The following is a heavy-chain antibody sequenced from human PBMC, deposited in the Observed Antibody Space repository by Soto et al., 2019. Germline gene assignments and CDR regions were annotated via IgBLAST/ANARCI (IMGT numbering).Heavy chain of an antibody. V-gene: IGHV4-38-2*01. CDR2: IYHSGST. J-gene: IGHJ4*02. CDR3: ARLGTAVTNLDY. CDR1: GYSISSGYY. Sequence: SETLSLTCAVSGYSISSGYYWGWIRQPPGKGLEWIGSIYHSGSTYYNPSLKSRVTISVDTSKNQFSLKLSSVTAADTAVYYCARLGTAVTNLDYWGQGTLVTVSS. D-gene: IGHD4-4*01.